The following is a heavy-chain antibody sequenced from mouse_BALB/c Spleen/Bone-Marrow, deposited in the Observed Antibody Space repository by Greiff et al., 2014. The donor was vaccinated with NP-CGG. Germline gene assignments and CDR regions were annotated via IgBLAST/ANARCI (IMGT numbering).Heavy chain of an antibody. V-gene: IGHV1-4*01. CDR1: GHTFTDYS. Sequence: QVQLQQSGAELVRPGASVKMSCKASGHTFTDYSVHWVKQRPGQGLEWIGNINPSSGYTNYNQNFKDKATLTADKSSSTAYMQLSSRTADASAIYYCARRGTVQAGAYAMDYWGQGNSVTVSS. D-gene: IGHD3-2*02. CDR3: ARRGTVQAGAYAMDY. J-gene: IGHJ4*01. CDR2: INPSSGYT.